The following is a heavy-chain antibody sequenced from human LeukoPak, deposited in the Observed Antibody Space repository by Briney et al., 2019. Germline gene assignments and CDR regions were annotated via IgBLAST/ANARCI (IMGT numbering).Heavy chain of an antibody. CDR2: MNPNSGNT. D-gene: IGHD6-19*01. J-gene: IGHJ4*02. CDR1: GYTFTSYD. V-gene: IGHV1-8*03. CDR3: ARLYSSGWHRDY. Sequence: ASVKVSCKASGYTFTSYDINWVRQATGQGLEWKGWMNPNSGNTGYAQKFQGRVTITRNTSISTAYMELSSLRSEDTAVYYCARLYSSGWHRDYWGQGTLVTVSS.